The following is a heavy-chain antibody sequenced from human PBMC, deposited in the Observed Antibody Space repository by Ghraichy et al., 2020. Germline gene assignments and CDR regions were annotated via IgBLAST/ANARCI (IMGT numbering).Heavy chain of an antibody. V-gene: IGHV1-2*02. D-gene: IGHD6-19*01. J-gene: IGHJ4*02. Sequence: ASVKVSCKASGYTFTGYYMHWVRQAPGQGLEWMGWINPNSGGTNYAQKLQGRVTMTRDTSTSTAYMELRRLRSDDTAVYYCARETGEGSGPLSGYWGQGTLVTVSS. CDR1: GYTFTGYY. CDR2: INPNSGGT. CDR3: ARETGEGSGPLSGY.